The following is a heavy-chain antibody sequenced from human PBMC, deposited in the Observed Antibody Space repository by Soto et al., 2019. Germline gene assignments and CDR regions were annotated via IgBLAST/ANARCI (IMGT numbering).Heavy chain of an antibody. CDR3: ATGLILDCSGGSCYEARDY. D-gene: IGHD2-15*01. V-gene: IGHV1-18*01. CDR1: GYTFTSYG. Sequence: ASVKVSCKASGYTFTSYGISWVRQAPGQGLEWMGWISAYNGNTIYAQKLQGRVTMTEDTSTDTAYMELSSLRSEDTAVYYCATGLILDCSGGSCYEARDYWGQGTLVTVSS. CDR2: ISAYNGNT. J-gene: IGHJ4*02.